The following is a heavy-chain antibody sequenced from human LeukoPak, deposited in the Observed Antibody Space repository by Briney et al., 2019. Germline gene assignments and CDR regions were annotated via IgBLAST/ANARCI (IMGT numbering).Heavy chain of an antibody. V-gene: IGHV3-30*03. CDR3: ARGSNVLRFLEWLSDFGY. J-gene: IGHJ4*02. Sequence: GGSLRLSCAASGFTFSSYGMPWVRQAPGKGLEWVAVISYDGGNKYYADSVKGRFTISRDNSKNTLYLQMNSLRAEDTAVYYCARGSNVLRFLEWLSDFGYWGQGTLVTVSS. CDR2: ISYDGGNK. D-gene: IGHD3-3*01. CDR1: GFTFSSYG.